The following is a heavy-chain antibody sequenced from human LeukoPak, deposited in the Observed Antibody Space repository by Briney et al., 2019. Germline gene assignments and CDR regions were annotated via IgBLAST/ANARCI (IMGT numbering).Heavy chain of an antibody. J-gene: IGHJ4*02. Sequence: SETLSLTCAVCGGSFSGYYWSWIRQPPGKGLEWIGEINHSGSTNYNPSLKSRVTISVDTSKNQFSLKLSSVTAADTAVYYCASLAAAVPFWGQGTLVTVSS. D-gene: IGHD6-13*01. CDR2: INHSGST. V-gene: IGHV4-34*01. CDR3: ASLAAAVPF. CDR1: GGSFSGYY.